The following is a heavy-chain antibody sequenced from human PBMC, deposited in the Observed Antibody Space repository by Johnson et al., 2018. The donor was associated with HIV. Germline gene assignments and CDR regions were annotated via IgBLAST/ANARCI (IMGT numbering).Heavy chain of an antibody. CDR3: ARENWGQRMNAFDI. D-gene: IGHD7-27*01. J-gene: IGHJ3*02. Sequence: VQLVESGGGLVQTGGSLRLSCAASGFIFSSYTMHWVRQAPGKGLEWVAVISYDGSNKYYADSVKGRFTISRDNSKNTLYLQMNSLRAEDTAVYYCARENWGQRMNAFDIWGQGTIVTVSS. CDR2: ISYDGSNK. CDR1: GFIFSSYT. V-gene: IGHV3-30-3*01.